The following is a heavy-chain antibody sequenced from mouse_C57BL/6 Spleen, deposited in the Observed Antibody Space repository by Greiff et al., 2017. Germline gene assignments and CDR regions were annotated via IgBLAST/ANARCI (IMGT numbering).Heavy chain of an antibody. CDR3: ARSEIYYGYDYYAMDY. Sequence: VKLQESGAELVRPGPSVKVSCKASGYAFTNYLIEWVKQRPGQGLEWIGVINPGSGGTNYNEKFKGKATLTADKSSSTAYMQLSSLTSEDSAVYFCARSEIYYGYDYYAMDYWGQGTSVTVSS. CDR2: INPGSGGT. D-gene: IGHD2-2*01. CDR1: GYAFTNYL. J-gene: IGHJ4*01. V-gene: IGHV1-54*01.